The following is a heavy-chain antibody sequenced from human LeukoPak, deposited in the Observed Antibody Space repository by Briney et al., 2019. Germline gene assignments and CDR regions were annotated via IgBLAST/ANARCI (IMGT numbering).Heavy chain of an antibody. V-gene: IGHV1-2*02. CDR1: GYTFTDYY. D-gene: IGHD3-3*01. CDR2: INPKSGGT. J-gene: IGHJ4*02. CDR3: ARVAVSFWSGLDY. Sequence: ASVKVSCKASGYTFTDYYLHWVRQAPGQGLEWMGWINPKSGGTNSAQKFQGSVTMTRDTSISTAYMELSRPTSDDTAVYYCARVAVSFWSGLDYWGQGALVTVSS.